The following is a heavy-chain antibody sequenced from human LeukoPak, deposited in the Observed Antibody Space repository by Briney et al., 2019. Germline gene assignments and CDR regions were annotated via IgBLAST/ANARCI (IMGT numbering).Heavy chain of an antibody. Sequence: SGGSLRLSCTVSGFSLSSYALSWVRQAPGKGLEWVSAISSSGYSTYYADSVKGRFIISRDDSKNTLYLQMNSLRAEDTAVYYCAGGSYHSYYYMDVWGKGTTVTVSS. V-gene: IGHV3-23*01. D-gene: IGHD2-15*01. CDR2: ISSSGYST. CDR1: GFSLSSYA. J-gene: IGHJ6*03. CDR3: AGGSYHSYYYMDV.